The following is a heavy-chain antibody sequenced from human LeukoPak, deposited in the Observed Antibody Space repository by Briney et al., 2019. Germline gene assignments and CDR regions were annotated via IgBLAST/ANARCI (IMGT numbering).Heavy chain of an antibody. CDR2: IYHSGST. CDR1: GYSINSGYY. CDR3: LRDGSSSSWYWFDP. V-gene: IGHV4-38-2*02. Sequence: PSETLSRTCAVSGYSINSGYYWGWIRQPPGKGLEWIGSIYHSGSTYYNPSLKSRVTISVDTSKNQFSLRLSSVTAADTAVYYCLRDGSSSSWYWFDPWGQGTLATVSS. D-gene: IGHD6-13*01. J-gene: IGHJ5*02.